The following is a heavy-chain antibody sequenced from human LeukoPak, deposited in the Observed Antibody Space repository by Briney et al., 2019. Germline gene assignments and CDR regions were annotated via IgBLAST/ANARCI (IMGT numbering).Heavy chain of an antibody. CDR3: ARSSLLWFGELSEPFDY. D-gene: IGHD3-10*01. J-gene: IGHJ4*02. CDR2: IYYSGST. V-gene: IGHV4-31*03. Sequence: SQTLSLTCTVSGGSISSGGYCWSWIRQHPGKGLEWIGYIYYSGSTYYNPSLKSRVTISVDTSKNQFSLKLSSVTAADTAVYYCARSSLLWFGELSEPFDYWGQGTLVTVSS. CDR1: GGSISSGGYC.